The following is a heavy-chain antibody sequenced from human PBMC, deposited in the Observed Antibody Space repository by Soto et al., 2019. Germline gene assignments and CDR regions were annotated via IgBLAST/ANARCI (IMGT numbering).Heavy chain of an antibody. V-gene: IGHV1-69*01. D-gene: IGHD3-10*01. CDR3: ASGAITMVRRVPTYGMDV. J-gene: IGHJ6*02. CDR2: IIPIFGTA. Sequence: QVQLVQSGAEVKKPGSSVKVSCKASGGTFSSYAISWVRQAPGQGLEWMGGIIPIFGTANYAQKFQGRVTITADESTSTAYMELSSLRSEDTAVDYCASGAITMVRRVPTYGMDVLGQGTTVTISS. CDR1: GGTFSSYA.